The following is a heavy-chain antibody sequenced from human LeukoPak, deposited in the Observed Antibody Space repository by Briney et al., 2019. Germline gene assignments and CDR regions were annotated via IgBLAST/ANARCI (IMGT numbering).Heavy chain of an antibody. D-gene: IGHD4-11*01. CDR3: AREGSNYYYGMDV. CDR1: GGTFSSYA. Sequence: ASVKVSCKASGGTFSSYAISWVRQAPGQGLEWMGGIIPIFGTANYAQKFQGRVTITADESTSTAYMELSSLRSEDTAVYYCAREGSNYYYGMDVWGQGTTVTDSS. V-gene: IGHV1-69*13. J-gene: IGHJ6*02. CDR2: IIPIFGTA.